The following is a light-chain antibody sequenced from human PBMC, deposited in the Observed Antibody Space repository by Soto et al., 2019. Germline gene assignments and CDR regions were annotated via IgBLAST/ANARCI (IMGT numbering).Light chain of an antibody. CDR3: CSYADTYTWL. CDR1: SSDVGGYNY. Sequence: QSALTQPRSVSGSPGQSVTISCTGTSSDVGGYNYVSWYQQHPGKAPKLMIYDVSKRPSGVPDRFSGSKFANTASLTISGLQAEDEADYYCCSYADTYTWLFGGGTKLTVL. J-gene: IGLJ2*01. V-gene: IGLV2-11*01. CDR2: DVS.